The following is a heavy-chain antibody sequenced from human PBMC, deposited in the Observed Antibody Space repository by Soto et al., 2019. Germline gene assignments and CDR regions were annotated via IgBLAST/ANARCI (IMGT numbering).Heavy chain of an antibody. CDR3: ARRDGDPYFDY. CDR1: GYSFTSYW. CDR2: IYPGDSDT. J-gene: IGHJ4*02. V-gene: IGHV5-51*01. D-gene: IGHD2-21*02. Sequence: GESLKISCNGSGYSFTSYWIGWVRQMPGKGLEWMGIIYPGDSDTRYSPSFQGQVTISADKFISTAYLRRSSLKASDTAMYYCARRDGDPYFDYWGQGTLVTVYS.